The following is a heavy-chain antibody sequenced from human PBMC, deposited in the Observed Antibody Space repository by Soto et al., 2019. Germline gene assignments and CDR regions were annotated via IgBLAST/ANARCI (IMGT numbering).Heavy chain of an antibody. D-gene: IGHD6-13*01. CDR2: ITTNGHT. V-gene: IGHV3-23*01. J-gene: IGHJ4*02. CDR3: AKGLLNGRWYAAD. CDR1: GFTFTNCV. Sequence: EVHLLESGGVLVQPGGSLRLSCATSGFTFTNCVMTWVRQPPGKRLEWVSVITTNGHTDYADSVKGRFTISRDNSKNTVYLQMNSLRAEDTAIYYCAKGLLNGRWYAADWGQGTLVTVSS.